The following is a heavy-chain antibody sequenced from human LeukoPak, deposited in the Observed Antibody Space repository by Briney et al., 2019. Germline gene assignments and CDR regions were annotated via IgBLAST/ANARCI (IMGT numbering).Heavy chain of an antibody. V-gene: IGHV4-4*07. D-gene: IGHD6-19*01. CDR1: GDSISSYY. CDR2: VYVTGST. CDR3: ARDRQWLVDH. Sequence: SETLSLTCTVPGDSISSYYWSWIRQPAGKGLEWIGRVYVTGSTNLNPALQSRLTMSVDTSKNQFSLKLTSVPAADTAVYYCARDRQWLVDHWGQGTLVTVSS. J-gene: IGHJ5*02.